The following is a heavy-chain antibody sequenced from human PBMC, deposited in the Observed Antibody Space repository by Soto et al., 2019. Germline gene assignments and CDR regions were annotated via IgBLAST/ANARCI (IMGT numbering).Heavy chain of an antibody. D-gene: IGHD2-15*01. J-gene: IGHJ6*02. CDR1: GGSFSAYY. V-gene: IGHV4-34*01. CDR2: IDHSGST. Sequence: ETLSLTCAVNGGSFSAYYWTWIRQPPGRGLEWIGEIDHSGSTSYNPSLESRVTISIDTAKNRFSLNVTSVTAADTAVYYCVRGLRYSGMDVWGQGTTVTVSS. CDR3: VRGLRYSGMDV.